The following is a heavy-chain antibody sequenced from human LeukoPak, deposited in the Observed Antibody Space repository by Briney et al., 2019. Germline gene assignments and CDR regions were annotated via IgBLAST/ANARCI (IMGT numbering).Heavy chain of an antibody. CDR3: ARGVAAGGYYYYGMDV. Sequence: GGSLRLSCAASGFTFSSYDMHWVRQATGKGLEWVSAIGTAGDTYYPGSVKGRFTISRENAKNSLYLQMNSLRAGDTAVYYCARGVAAGGYYYYGMDVWGQGTTVTVSS. J-gene: IGHJ6*02. CDR2: IGTAGDT. V-gene: IGHV3-13*01. D-gene: IGHD6-13*01. CDR1: GFTFSSYD.